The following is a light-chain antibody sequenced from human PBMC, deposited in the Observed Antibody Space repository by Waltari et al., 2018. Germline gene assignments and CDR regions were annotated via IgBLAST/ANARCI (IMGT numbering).Light chain of an antibody. CDR1: QSVSRF. Sequence: SCRASQSVSRFLAWYQQIPGQSPRLLIYGASTRATGIPDRFSGSGSGTDFSLTISRLEPEDFAVYYCQKYDRLPATFGQGTKVEIK. CDR2: GAS. V-gene: IGKV3-20*01. J-gene: IGKJ1*01. CDR3: QKYDRLPAT.